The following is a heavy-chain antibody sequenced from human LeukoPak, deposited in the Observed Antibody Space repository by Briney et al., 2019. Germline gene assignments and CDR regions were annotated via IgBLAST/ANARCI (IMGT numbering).Heavy chain of an antibody. D-gene: IGHD3-22*01. V-gene: IGHV4-59*01. Sequence: SETLSLTCTVSGGSISSYYWSWIRQPPGKGLERIGYIHYSGSTNYNPSLKSRVTISVDTSKNQFSLKLSSVTAADTAVYYCARDAAGYDSSGYHFWGQGTMVTVSS. CDR3: ARDAAGYDSSGYHF. CDR1: GGSISSYY. CDR2: IHYSGST. J-gene: IGHJ3*01.